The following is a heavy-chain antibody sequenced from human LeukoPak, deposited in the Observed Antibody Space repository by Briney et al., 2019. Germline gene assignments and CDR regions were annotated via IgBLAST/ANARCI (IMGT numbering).Heavy chain of an antibody. V-gene: IGHV1-69*05. Sequence: SVKVSCKASGGTFSSYAISWVRQAPGQGLEWMGGIIPIFGTANYAQKFQGRVTITTDESTSTAYMELSSLRSEDTAVYYCARDLGYCSSTSCPVKAFDIWGQGTMVTVSS. CDR1: GGTFSSYA. CDR3: ARDLGYCSSTSCPVKAFDI. CDR2: IIPIFGTA. J-gene: IGHJ3*02. D-gene: IGHD2-2*01.